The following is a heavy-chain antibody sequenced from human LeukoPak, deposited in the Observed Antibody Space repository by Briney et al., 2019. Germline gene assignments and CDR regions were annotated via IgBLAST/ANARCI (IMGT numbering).Heavy chain of an antibody. V-gene: IGHV1-18*01. CDR3: ARHIVVVTAIQDYYYYGMDV. D-gene: IGHD2-21*02. CDR2: LSAYNGNT. CDR1: GYTFTSYG. Sequence: ASVKVSCKASGYTFTSYGISWVRQAPGQGLEWMGWLSAYNGNTNYAQKLQGRVTMTTDTSTSTAYKELRSLRSDDTAVYYCARHIVVVTAIQDYYYYGMDVWGQGTTVTVSS. J-gene: IGHJ6*02.